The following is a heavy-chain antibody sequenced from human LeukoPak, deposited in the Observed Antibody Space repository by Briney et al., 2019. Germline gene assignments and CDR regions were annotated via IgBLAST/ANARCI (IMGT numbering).Heavy chain of an antibody. CDR2: ISINGRST. D-gene: IGHD3-22*01. CDR1: GSTLSSYV. V-gene: IGHV3-64D*08. Sequence: GGSLRLSCSASGSTLSSYVMHWVRQAPGKGLEFVSSISINGRSTYYADSVKGRFTISRDTSKNTLYLQMSSLRAEDTVVYYCVKEADQYHSSGSFGYFDYWGQGTLVTVSS. J-gene: IGHJ4*02. CDR3: VKEADQYHSSGSFGYFDY.